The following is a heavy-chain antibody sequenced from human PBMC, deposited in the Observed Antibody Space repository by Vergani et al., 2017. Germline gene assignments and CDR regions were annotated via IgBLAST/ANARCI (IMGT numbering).Heavy chain of an antibody. D-gene: IGHD1-14*01. V-gene: IGHV3-33*01. CDR3: ARDLPLLYNRFDA. CDR2: TWYDGNNK. CDR1: GFTFNQYG. J-gene: IGHJ5*02. Sequence: QVQLVESGGGVVQPGRSLRLSCAASGFTFNQYGLHWVRQAPGKGLEWVAVTWYDGNNKQYADSVKGRFTISRDNSKSSLYLKMNSLRDEDTHVYYCARDLPLLYNRFDAWGQGTLVTVSS.